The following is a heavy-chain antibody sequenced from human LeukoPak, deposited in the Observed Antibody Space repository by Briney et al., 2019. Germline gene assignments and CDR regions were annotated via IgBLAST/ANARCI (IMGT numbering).Heavy chain of an antibody. CDR3: ARPTRGYSFGHPFDY. V-gene: IGHV5-51*01. Sequence: GESLKISCKGSGYSFTTYWIGWVRQMPGKGLEWRGVISPGDSNVRYSPSFQGQVTISADKSISTAYLQWRRLKASDTAMYYCARPTRGYSFGHPFDYWGQGTLVTVSS. J-gene: IGHJ4*02. CDR2: ISPGDSNV. CDR1: GYSFTTYW. D-gene: IGHD5-12*01.